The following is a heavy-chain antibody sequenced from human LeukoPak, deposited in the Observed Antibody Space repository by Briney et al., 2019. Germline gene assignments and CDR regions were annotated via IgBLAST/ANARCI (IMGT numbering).Heavy chain of an antibody. V-gene: IGHV4-30-2*01. CDR2: ISHSESA. D-gene: IGHD4-11*01. Sequence: SQTLSHTCTVSGGSISSGSYYWSWIRQPPGRGLEWIGYISHSESAYYSPSLESRITISVDRSKNQFSLKLSSVTAADTAIYYCARDGGTTSNPSHDTFAIWGQGTMVAVSS. J-gene: IGHJ3*02. CDR1: GGSISSGSYY. CDR3: ARDGGTTSNPSHDTFAI.